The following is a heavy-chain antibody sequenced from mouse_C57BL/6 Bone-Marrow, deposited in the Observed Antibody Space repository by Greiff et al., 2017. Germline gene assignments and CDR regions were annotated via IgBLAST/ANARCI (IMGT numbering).Heavy chain of an antibody. J-gene: IGHJ2*01. CDR2: IDPSDSYT. D-gene: IGHD4-1*01. CDR1: GYTFTSYW. Sequence: QVQLQQPGAELVKPGASVKLSCKASGYTFTSYWMQWVKQRPGQGLEWIGEIDPSDSYTNYNQKFKGKATLTVDTSSSTAYMQLSSLTSEDSAVYYSARWDSPDYWGQGTTLTVSS. CDR3: ARWDSPDY. V-gene: IGHV1-50*01.